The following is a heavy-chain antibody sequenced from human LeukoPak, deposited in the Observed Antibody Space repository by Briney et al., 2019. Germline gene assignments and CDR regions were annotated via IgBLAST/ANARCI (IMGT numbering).Heavy chain of an antibody. J-gene: IGHJ4*02. D-gene: IGHD5-24*01. CDR1: GGTFSSYT. CDR3: ARGVEMATILDY. Sequence: SVKVSCKASGGTFSSYTISWVRQAPGQGLEWMGRIIPILGIANYAQKFQGRVTITADKSTSTAYMELSSLRSEGTAVYYCARGVEMATILDYWGQGTLVTASS. CDR2: IIPILGIA. V-gene: IGHV1-69*02.